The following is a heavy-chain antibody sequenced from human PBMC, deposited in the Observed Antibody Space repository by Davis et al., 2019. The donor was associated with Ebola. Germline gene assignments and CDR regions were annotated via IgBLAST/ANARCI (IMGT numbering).Heavy chain of an antibody. V-gene: IGHV2-5*02. Sequence: SGPTLVKPTQTLTLTCTFSGFSLSSTGVGVGWIRQPQGMALEWLALIYRDNDKRYSPSLKSRLTITKDTSKSQVVLTMTHMDPVDTATYYCVHRFLTTTVDYGMDVWGQGTTVTVSS. J-gene: IGHJ6*02. D-gene: IGHD1-1*01. CDR1: GFSLSSTGVG. CDR3: VHRFLTTTVDYGMDV. CDR2: IYRDNDK.